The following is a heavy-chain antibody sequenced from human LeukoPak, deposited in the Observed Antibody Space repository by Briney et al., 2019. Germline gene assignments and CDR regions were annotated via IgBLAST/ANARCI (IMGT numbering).Heavy chain of an antibody. CDR2: ISSSSTI. CDR1: GFTFSDYY. D-gene: IGHD4-17*01. V-gene: IGHV3-69-1*01. CDR3: AREAVTLDY. Sequence: GGSLRLSCAASGFTFSDYYMSWIRQAPGKGLEWVSYISSSSTIYYADSVKGRFTISRDNAKNSLYLQMNSLRAEDTAVYYCAREAVTLDYWGQGTLVTVSS. J-gene: IGHJ4*02.